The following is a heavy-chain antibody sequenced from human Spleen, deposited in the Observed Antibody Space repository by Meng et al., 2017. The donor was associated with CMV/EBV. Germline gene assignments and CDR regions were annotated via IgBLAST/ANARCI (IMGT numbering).Heavy chain of an antibody. D-gene: IGHD6-19*01. CDR3: ARDLAGTYDFDY. V-gene: IGHV1-69*10. J-gene: IGHJ4*02. CDR1: GGTFSSYT. CDR2: IIPILGIA. Sequence: CKASGGTFSSYTISWVRQAPGQGLEWMGGIIPILGIANYAQKFQGRVTITADKSTSTAYMELSSLRSEDTAVYYCARDLAGTYDFDYWGQGTLVTVSS.